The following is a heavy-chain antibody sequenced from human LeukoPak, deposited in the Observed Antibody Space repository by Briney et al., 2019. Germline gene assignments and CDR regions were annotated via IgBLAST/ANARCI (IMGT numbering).Heavy chain of an antibody. CDR3: AKDIRPIVVVVAAETGGYDY. Sequence: GGSLRLSCAASGFTFDDYAMHWVRQAPGKGLEWVSGISWISGSIGYADSVKGRFTISRDNAKNSLYLQMNSLRAEDTALYYCAKDIRPIVVVVAAETGGYDYWGQGTLVTVSS. CDR1: GFTFDDYA. D-gene: IGHD2-15*01. CDR2: ISWISGSI. J-gene: IGHJ4*02. V-gene: IGHV3-9*01.